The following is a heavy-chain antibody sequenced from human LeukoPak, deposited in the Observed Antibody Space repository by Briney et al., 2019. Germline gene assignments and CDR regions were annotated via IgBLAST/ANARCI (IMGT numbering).Heavy chain of an antibody. J-gene: IGHJ5*02. CDR1: GGSISSSSNY. CDR3: ARVYSSGWYHWFNP. V-gene: IGHV4-39*07. D-gene: IGHD6-19*01. Sequence: SETLSLTCTVSGGSISSSSNYWGWIRQPPGRGLEWIVSIYYSGSTYYTASLWRRLTISQDTSKNQFSLKMKSVTAADTAIYYCARVYSSGWYHWFNPWGPGTLVTVSS. CDR2: IYYSGST.